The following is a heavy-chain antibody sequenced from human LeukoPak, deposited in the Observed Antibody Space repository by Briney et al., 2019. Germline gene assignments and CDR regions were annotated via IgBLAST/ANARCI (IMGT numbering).Heavy chain of an antibody. CDR3: AKDANQYYLDSSGYGDY. V-gene: IGHV3-30*18. Sequence: PGGSLRLSCAASGFTFSSYGIHWVRQAPGKGLEWVAVISYDRSNKYYADSVKGRFTISRDNSKNTLDLQMNSLRAEDTAVYYCAKDANQYYLDSSGYGDYWGQGILVTVSS. CDR1: GFTFSSYG. CDR2: ISYDRSNK. D-gene: IGHD3-22*01. J-gene: IGHJ4*02.